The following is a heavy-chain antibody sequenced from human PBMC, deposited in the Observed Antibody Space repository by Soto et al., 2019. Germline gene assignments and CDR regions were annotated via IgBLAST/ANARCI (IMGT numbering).Heavy chain of an antibody. J-gene: IGHJ4*02. V-gene: IGHV3-23*01. Sequence: GGSLRLSCAASGFTFSSYAMSWVRQAPGKGLEWASAISGSGGSTYYADSVKGRFTISRDNSKNTLYLQMNSLRAEDAAVYYCAKAPGYSSGWYSFDYWGQGTLVTVSS. CDR2: ISGSGGST. D-gene: IGHD6-19*01. CDR1: GFTFSSYA. CDR3: AKAPGYSSGWYSFDY.